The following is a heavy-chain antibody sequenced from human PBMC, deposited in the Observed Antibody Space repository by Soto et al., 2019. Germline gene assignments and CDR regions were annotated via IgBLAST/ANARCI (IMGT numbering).Heavy chain of an antibody. V-gene: IGHV1-24*01. CDR2: FDPEDGET. J-gene: IGHJ5*02. Sequence: ASVKVSCKVSGYTLTELSMHWVRQAPGKGLEWMGGFDPEDGETIYAQKFQGRVTMTEDTSTDTAYMELSSLRSEDTAVYYCATDLGVAGQGDWFDPWGQGTLVTSPQ. CDR3: ATDLGVAGQGDWFDP. D-gene: IGHD6-19*01. CDR1: GYTLTELS.